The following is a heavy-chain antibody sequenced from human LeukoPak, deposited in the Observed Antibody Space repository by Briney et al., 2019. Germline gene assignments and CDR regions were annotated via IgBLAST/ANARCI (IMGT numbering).Heavy chain of an antibody. CDR2: ISYDGSNK. J-gene: IGHJ4*02. D-gene: IGHD6-13*01. CDR3: AKGYSSSLDY. Sequence: GGSLRLSCAASGFTFSSYGMHWVRQAQGKGLEWVAVISYDGSNKYYADSVKGRFTISRDNSKNTLYLQMNSLRAEDTAVYYCAKGYSSSLDYWGQGTLVTVSS. V-gene: IGHV3-30*18. CDR1: GFTFSSYG.